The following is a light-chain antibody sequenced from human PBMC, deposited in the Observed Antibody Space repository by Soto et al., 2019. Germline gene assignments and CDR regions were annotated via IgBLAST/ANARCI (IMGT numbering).Light chain of an antibody. Sequence: QAASVSGSPGQSITISCTGTSSDVGGYNYVSWYQHHPGKAPKLMIYEVSNRPSGVSNRFSGSKSANTASLTISGLQAEDEADYYCSSYTGSSTLVFGGGTQLTVL. CDR2: EVS. CDR1: SSDVGGYNY. J-gene: IGLJ2*01. V-gene: IGLV2-14*01. CDR3: SSYTGSSTLV.